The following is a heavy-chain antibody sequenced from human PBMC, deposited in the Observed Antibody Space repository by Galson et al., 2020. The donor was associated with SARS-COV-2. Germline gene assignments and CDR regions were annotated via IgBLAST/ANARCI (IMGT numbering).Heavy chain of an antibody. J-gene: IGHJ5*01. D-gene: IGHD2-21*02. CDR1: GYTFTGYY. V-gene: IGHV1-2*06. CDR2: INPNTGSP. Sequence: ASVKVSCPASGYTFTGYYVHWVRHVPGQGLAWMGRINPNTGSPTYAPKFQGRVTMTRDKPTNTLSMDLKTLTSDDTAVYYFARDRGFWAVTVALRSSRCVACFDFWGQGTLVTVSS. CDR3: ARDRGFWAVTVALRSSRCVACFDF.